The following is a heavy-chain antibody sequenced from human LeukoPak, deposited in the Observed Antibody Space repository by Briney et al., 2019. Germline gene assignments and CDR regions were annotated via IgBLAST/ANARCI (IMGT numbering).Heavy chain of an antibody. CDR3: AKDIVATNDFDP. D-gene: IGHD5-12*01. CDR2: ISYDGSNK. V-gene: IGHV3-30*18. CDR1: GFTFSSYG. J-gene: IGHJ5*02. Sequence: GGSLRLSCAASGFTFSSYGMHWVRQAPGKGLEWVAVISYDGSNKYYADSVKGRFTISRDNSKNTLYLQMNSLRAEDTAVYYCAKDIVATNDFDPWGQGTLVTVSS.